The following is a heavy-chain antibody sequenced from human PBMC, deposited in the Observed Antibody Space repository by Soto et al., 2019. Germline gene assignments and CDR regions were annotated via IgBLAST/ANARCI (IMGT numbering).Heavy chain of an antibody. J-gene: IGHJ4*02. Sequence: SHTVPLTCRVSGDSINIYEWSWIRQRAGHGLGWIGRIYSTATANYSRSLKTRGTMSVDTSKTQVFLSVTTVTAADTAVYFCARGGPRSADVPTYWAQGIKVHVSS. D-gene: IGHD3-10*01. CDR1: GDSINIYE. CDR2: IYSTATA. V-gene: IGHV4-4*07. CDR3: ARGGPRSADVPTY.